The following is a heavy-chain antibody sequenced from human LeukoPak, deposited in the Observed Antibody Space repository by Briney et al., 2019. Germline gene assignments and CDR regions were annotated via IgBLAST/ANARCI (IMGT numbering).Heavy chain of an antibody. V-gene: IGHV4-34*01. Sequence: SETLSLTCAVYGDSFSGYYWAWMRQPPGKGLEWTGEINHSGSTYYNPSLTSRVTISVDTSKNQFSLKLTSVTAADTAVYYCGSGDNWGEYWGQGTLVTVSS. CDR2: INHSGST. D-gene: IGHD7-27*01. CDR1: GDSFSGYY. CDR3: GSGDNWGEY. J-gene: IGHJ4*02.